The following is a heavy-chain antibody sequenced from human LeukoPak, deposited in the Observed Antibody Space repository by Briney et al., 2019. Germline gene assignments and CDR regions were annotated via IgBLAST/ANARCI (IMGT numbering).Heavy chain of an antibody. V-gene: IGHV3-49*04. D-gene: IGHD3-22*01. Sequence: PGRSLSLSCTASGFTFGDYAMSWVRQAPGKGLEWVGFIRSKAYGGTTEYAASVKGRFTISRDDSKSIAYLQMNSLKTEDTAVYYCTRKRYYYDSSGYPYYYMDVWGKGTTVTISS. CDR1: GFTFGDYA. J-gene: IGHJ6*03. CDR3: TRKRYYYDSSGYPYYYMDV. CDR2: IRSKAYGGTT.